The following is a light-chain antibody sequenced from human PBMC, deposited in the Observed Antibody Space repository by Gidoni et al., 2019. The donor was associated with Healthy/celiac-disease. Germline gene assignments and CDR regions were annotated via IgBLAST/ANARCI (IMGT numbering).Light chain of an antibody. J-gene: IGKJ1*01. Sequence: EIVMTQSPATLSVSPGETATLSCRASQSVSSNLAWYQQKPGQAPRLLIYGASTRAPGIPARFSGSGSGTEFTLTISSLQSEDFAVYYCQQYNNWPPTFGQGTKVEIK. CDR3: QQYNNWPPT. V-gene: IGKV3-15*01. CDR2: GAS. CDR1: QSVSSN.